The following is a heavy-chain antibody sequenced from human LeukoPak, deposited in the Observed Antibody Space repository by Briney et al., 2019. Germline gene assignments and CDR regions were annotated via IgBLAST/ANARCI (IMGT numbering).Heavy chain of an antibody. V-gene: IGHV7-4-1*02. CDR2: INTNTGNP. D-gene: IGHD3-22*01. CDR1: GYTFTSYA. J-gene: IGHJ3*02. CDR3: ASSYYYDSSLVGAFDI. Sequence: GASVKVSCKASGYTFTSYAMNWVRQAPGQGLEWVGWINTNTGNPTYAQGFTGRFVFSLDTSVSTAYLQISSLKAEDTAVYYCASSYYYDSSLVGAFDIWGQGTMVTVSS.